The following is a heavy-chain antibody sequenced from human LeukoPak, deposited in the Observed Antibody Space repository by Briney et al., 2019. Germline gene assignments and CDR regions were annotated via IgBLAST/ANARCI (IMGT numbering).Heavy chain of an antibody. CDR1: GGSISSYY. CDR3: ARHVHYYGSGLDY. CDR2: IYTSGST. V-gene: IGHV4-4*09. D-gene: IGHD3-10*01. Sequence: SETLSLACTVSGGSISSYYWSWIRQPPGKGLEWIGYIYTSGSTNYNPSLKSRVTISVDTSKNQFSLKLSSVTAADTAVYYCARHVHYYGSGLDYWGQGTLVTVSS. J-gene: IGHJ4*02.